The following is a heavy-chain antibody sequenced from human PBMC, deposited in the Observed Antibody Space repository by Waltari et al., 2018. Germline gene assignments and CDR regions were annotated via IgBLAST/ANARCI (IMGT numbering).Heavy chain of an antibody. CDR2: ITPIFGTA. Sequence: QVQLVPSGAEVEKPGSSVKVSWQASGGNFSSYAISRVRKAPGQGLGWMGGITPIFGTANYAQKFQGRVTITTDESTSTAYMELSSLRSEDTAVYYCARIMSGSPRGWFDPWGQGTLVTVSS. V-gene: IGHV1-69*05. CDR3: ARIMSGSPRGWFDP. CDR1: GGNFSSYA. D-gene: IGHD1-26*01. J-gene: IGHJ5*02.